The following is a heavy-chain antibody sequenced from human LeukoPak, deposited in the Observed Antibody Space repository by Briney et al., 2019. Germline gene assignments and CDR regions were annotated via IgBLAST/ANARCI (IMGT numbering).Heavy chain of an antibody. CDR2: IYHIVNT. V-gene: IGHV4-30-2*01. Sequence: SQTLSLTCAVTGASVSSGGSSWAWIRQPPGKGLEWIGYIYHIVNTFYNPSLQSRVTISVDRAKNQVSLRLTTVTAADTAVYYCARVGRSGSYVTAFDYWGQGTLVTVSS. D-gene: IGHD1-26*01. J-gene: IGHJ4*02. CDR3: ARVGRSGSYVTAFDY. CDR1: GASVSSGGSS.